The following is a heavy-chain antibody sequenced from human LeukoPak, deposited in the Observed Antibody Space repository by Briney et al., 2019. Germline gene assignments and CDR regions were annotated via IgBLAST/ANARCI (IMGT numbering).Heavy chain of an antibody. CDR1: GYTFTSYG. J-gene: IGHJ3*02. CDR3: ARGRYYDFWSGPSGNAFDI. D-gene: IGHD3-3*01. CDR2: ISAYNGNT. Sequence: ASVKVSCKASGYTFTSYGISWVRQAPGQGLEWMGWISAYNGNTNYAQKFQGRVTMTRDTSISTAYMELSRLRSDDTAVYYCARGRYYDFWSGPSGNAFDIWGQGTMVTVSS. V-gene: IGHV1-18*01.